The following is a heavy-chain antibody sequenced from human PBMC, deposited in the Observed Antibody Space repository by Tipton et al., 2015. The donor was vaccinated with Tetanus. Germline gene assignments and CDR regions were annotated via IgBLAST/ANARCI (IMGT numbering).Heavy chain of an antibody. J-gene: IGHJ4*02. D-gene: IGHD2-8*02. V-gene: IGHV4-39*07. CDR2: INHSGST. CDR3: ARYYCPGGSCRHFDF. Sequence: TLSLTCTVSGGSISSGGYYWSWIRQPPGKGLEWIGEINHSGSTNYNPSLKSRVTISVDTSKNQFSLKLSSVTAADTAVYFCARYYCPGGSCRHFDFWGQGTLVTISS. CDR1: GGSISSGGYY.